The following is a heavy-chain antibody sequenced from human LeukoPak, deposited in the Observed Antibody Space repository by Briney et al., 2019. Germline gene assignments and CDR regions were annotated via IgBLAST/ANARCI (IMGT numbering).Heavy chain of an antibody. J-gene: IGHJ4*02. V-gene: IGHV4-39*01. CDR2: IYYSGST. D-gene: IGHD1-26*01. CDR3: ARPHSGSYSGDY. CDR1: GGSISSSYYY. Sequence: SETLSLTCTVSGGSISSSYYYWGWIRQPPGKGLEWIGSIYYSGSTYYNPSLKSRVTISVDTSKNQFSLKLRSVTAADTAVYYCARPHSGSYSGDYWGQGTLVTVSS.